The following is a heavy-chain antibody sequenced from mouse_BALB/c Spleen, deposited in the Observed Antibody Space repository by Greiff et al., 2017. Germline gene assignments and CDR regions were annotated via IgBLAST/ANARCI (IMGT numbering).Heavy chain of an antibody. V-gene: IGHV5-6-5*01. J-gene: IGHJ4*01. Sequence: DVQLVESGGGLVKPGGSLKLSCAASGFTFSSYAMSWVRQTPEKRLEWVASISSGGSTYYPDSVKGRFTISRDNARNILYLQMSSLRSEDTAMYYCARGLYGNSYYAMDYWGQGTSVTVSS. CDR2: ISSGGST. CDR1: GFTFSSYA. CDR3: ARGLYGNSYYAMDY. D-gene: IGHD2-1*01.